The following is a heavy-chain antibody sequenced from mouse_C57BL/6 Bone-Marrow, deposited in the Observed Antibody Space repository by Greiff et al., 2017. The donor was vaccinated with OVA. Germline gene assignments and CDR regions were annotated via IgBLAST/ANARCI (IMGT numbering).Heavy chain of an antibody. CDR3: ARRWYSNFYAMDY. Sequence: VQLQQSGPVLVKPGASVKMSCKASGYTFTDYYMNWVKQSHGKSLEWIGVINPYNGGTSYNQKFKGKATLTVDKSSSTAYMELNSLTSEDSAVYYCARRWYSNFYAMDYWGQGTSVTVSS. V-gene: IGHV1-19*01. D-gene: IGHD2-5*01. J-gene: IGHJ4*01. CDR2: INPYNGGT. CDR1: GYTFTDYY.